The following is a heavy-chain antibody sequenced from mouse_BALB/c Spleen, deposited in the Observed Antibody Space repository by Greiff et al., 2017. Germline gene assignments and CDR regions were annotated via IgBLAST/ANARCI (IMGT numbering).Heavy chain of an antibody. J-gene: IGHJ2*01. D-gene: IGHD2-1*01. CDR3: ARGVYGNYFDY. CDR1: GFTFSSFG. CDR2: ISSGSSTI. Sequence: EVHLVESGGGLVQPGGSRKLSCAASGFTFSSFGMHWVRQAPEKGLEWVAYISSGSSTIYYADTVKGRFTISRDNPKNTLFLQMTSLRSEDTAMYYCARGVYGNYFDYWGQGTTLTVSS. V-gene: IGHV5-17*02.